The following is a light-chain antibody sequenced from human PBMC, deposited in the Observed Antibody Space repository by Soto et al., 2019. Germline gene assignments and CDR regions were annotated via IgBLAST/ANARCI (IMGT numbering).Light chain of an antibody. Sequence: DIQMTQSPSTLSASVGDRVTITCRASQSINNWLAWYQQKPGKAPKVLIYGASSLKSGVPSRFSGSGSGTEFTLTISSLQPDDFATYYCQLYNSYSVTFGQGTKVDI. CDR3: QLYNSYSVT. CDR2: GAS. CDR1: QSINNW. V-gene: IGKV1-5*01. J-gene: IGKJ1*01.